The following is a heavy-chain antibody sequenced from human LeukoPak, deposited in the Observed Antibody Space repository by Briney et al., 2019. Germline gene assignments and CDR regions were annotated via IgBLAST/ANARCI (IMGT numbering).Heavy chain of an antibody. CDR2: IKQDGSDK. J-gene: IGHJ4*02. V-gene: IGHV3-7*02. CDR3: ASGVVPAANVAF. CDR1: GFTFSTYW. D-gene: IGHD2-2*01. Sequence: GGSLRLSCVASGFTFSTYWMTWVRQAPGKGLEWVANIKQDGSDKYYVDSVKGRFTISRDNAKNSLYLQMNSLRAEDTAVYYCASGVVPAANVAFWGQGTLVTVSS.